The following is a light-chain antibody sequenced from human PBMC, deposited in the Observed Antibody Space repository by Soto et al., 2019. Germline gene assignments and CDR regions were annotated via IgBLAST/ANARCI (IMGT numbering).Light chain of an antibody. CDR1: QGISSY. CDR3: QNYNSDPKT. V-gene: IGKV1-27*01. CDR2: AAS. Sequence: PSSFSASTGDRVTITCRASQGISSYLAWYQQKPGKVPKLLIYAASTLQSGVPSRFSGSGSGTDFTLTISSLQPEDVATYYCQNYNSDPKTFGQGTKVDIK. J-gene: IGKJ1*01.